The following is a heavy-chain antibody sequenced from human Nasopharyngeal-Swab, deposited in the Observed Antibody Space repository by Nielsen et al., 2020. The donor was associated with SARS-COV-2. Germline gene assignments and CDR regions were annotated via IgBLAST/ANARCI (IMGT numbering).Heavy chain of an antibody. Sequence: SETLSLTCTVSGGSISSSSYYWGRIRQPPGKGLEWIGSIYYSGSTYYNPSLKSRVTISVDTSKNQFSLKLSSVTAADTAVYYCARAYYDSSGYYYTVAFDIWGQGTMVTVSS. D-gene: IGHD3-22*01. V-gene: IGHV4-39*07. J-gene: IGHJ3*02. CDR1: GGSISSSSYY. CDR3: ARAYYDSSGYYYTVAFDI. CDR2: IYYSGST.